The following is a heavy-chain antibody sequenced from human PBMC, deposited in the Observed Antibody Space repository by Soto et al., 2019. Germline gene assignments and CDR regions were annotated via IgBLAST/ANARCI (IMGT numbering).Heavy chain of an antibody. CDR1: GFTFSSYA. J-gene: IGHJ6*02. CDR3: ARAGDSYGYVGPYPYYGMDV. Sequence: GGSLRLSFSASGFTFSSYAMSWVRQAPGKGLEWVSAISGRGGNTYYVDSVKGRFTISRDNAKNSLYLQMNSLRAEDTGVYHCARAGDSYGYVGPYPYYGMDVWGQGTTVTVSS. V-gene: IGHV3-23*01. CDR2: ISGRGGNT. D-gene: IGHD5-18*01.